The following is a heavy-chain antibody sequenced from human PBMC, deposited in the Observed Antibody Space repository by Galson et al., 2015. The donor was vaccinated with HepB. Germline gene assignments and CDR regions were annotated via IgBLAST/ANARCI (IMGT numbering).Heavy chain of an antibody. D-gene: IGHD3-10*01. V-gene: IGHV1-69*02. J-gene: IGHJ5*02. CDR1: GGTFSSYT. Sequence: SVKVSCKASGGTFSSYTINWVRQAPGQGLEWMGRIIPILGIANYAQKFQGRVTITADNSTSTAYMELSSLRSEDTAVYYCARDRFGEYNWFDPWGQGTLVTVSS. CDR3: ARDRFGEYNWFDP. CDR2: IIPILGIA.